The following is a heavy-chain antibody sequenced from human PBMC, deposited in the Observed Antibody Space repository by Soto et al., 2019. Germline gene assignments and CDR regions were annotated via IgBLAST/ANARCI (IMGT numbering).Heavy chain of an antibody. V-gene: IGHV1-69*12. CDR1: GGTFSTYA. CDR2: IIPMFGTA. J-gene: IGHJ4*02. D-gene: IGHD5-18*01. Sequence: QVQLVQSGAEVKKPESSVKVSCKAPGGTFSTYAISWVRQAPGQGLEWMGGIIPMFGTANYAQRFQDRVTINADESTNTVYMELSRLRSEDTAVYFCASGIQLWLRRINNGYSGWGQGTLVTVSS. CDR3: ASGIQLWLRRINNGYSG.